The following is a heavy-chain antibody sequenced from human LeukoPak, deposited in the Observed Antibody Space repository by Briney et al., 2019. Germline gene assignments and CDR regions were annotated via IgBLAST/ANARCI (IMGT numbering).Heavy chain of an antibody. D-gene: IGHD6-19*01. Sequence: PGGSLRLSCAASGFTFGSYAMGWVRQAPGKGLEWVSAISGSGGSPYYTDSVKGRFTISKDNSKDTLYLQMNSLRDEDTAVYYCARGHPGSGWYVDYWGQGTLVTVSS. J-gene: IGHJ4*02. CDR1: GFTFGSYA. V-gene: IGHV3-23*01. CDR3: ARGHPGSGWYVDY. CDR2: ISGSGGSP.